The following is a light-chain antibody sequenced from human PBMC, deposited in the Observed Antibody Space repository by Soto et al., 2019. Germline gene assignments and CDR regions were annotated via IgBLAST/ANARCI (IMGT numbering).Light chain of an antibody. Sequence: EIVSTQSPATLSLSPGEKATLSCRASKSVSSYLAWYQQKPGQAPRLLIYDASNRATGIPARFSGSGSGTDFTLTISSLEPEDFAVYYCQQRSNWPLGLTFGGGTKVDIK. V-gene: IGKV3-11*01. CDR3: QQRSNWPLGLT. J-gene: IGKJ4*01. CDR2: DAS. CDR1: KSVSSY.